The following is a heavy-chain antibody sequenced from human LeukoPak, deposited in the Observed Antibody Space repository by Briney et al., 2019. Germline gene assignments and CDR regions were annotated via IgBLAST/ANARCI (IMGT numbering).Heavy chain of an antibody. CDR1: GFTFSSYA. CDR3: AKGYCRGISCYSDY. J-gene: IGHJ4*02. Sequence: GGSLRLSCAASGFTFSSYAMSWVRQAPGKGLEWVSGISGSGGSTYYADSVKGRFTISRDNSKNALYLQMNSLRAEDTAVYYCAKGYCRGISCYSDYWGQGTLVTVSS. CDR2: ISGSGGST. V-gene: IGHV3-23*01. D-gene: IGHD2-2*02.